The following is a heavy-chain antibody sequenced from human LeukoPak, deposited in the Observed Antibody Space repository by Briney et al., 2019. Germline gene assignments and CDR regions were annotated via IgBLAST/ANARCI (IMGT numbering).Heavy chain of an antibody. V-gene: IGHV4-38-2*02. CDR3: ARRVYDFWSGSNWFDP. Sequence: PSETLSLTCTVSGYSISSGYYWGWIRQPPGKGLEWIGSIYHSGSTYYNPSLKSRVTISVDTSKNQFSLKLSSVTAADTAVYYCARRVYDFWSGSNWFDPWGQGTLVTVSS. CDR2: IYHSGST. D-gene: IGHD3-3*01. CDR1: GYSISSGYY. J-gene: IGHJ5*02.